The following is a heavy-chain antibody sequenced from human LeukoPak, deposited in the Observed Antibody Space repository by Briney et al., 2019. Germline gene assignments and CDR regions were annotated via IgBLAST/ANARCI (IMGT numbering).Heavy chain of an antibody. CDR1: GFTFSSYS. Sequence: GGSLRLSCATSGFTFSSYSINWVRQAPGRGLEWVSSVTTSSNYIYYADSVKGRFTSSRDNAKNSLYLLMNSLRAEDTAVYYCARVHSSGQLETFDYWGQGTLVTVSS. D-gene: IGHD6-19*01. V-gene: IGHV3-21*01. CDR3: ARVHSSGQLETFDY. J-gene: IGHJ4*02. CDR2: VTTSSNYI.